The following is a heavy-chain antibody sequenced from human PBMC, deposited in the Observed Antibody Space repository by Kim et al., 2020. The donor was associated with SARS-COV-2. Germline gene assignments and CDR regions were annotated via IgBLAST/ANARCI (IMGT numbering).Heavy chain of an antibody. V-gene: IGHV1-18*01. J-gene: IGHJ6*01. D-gene: IGHD3-22*01. CDR2: ISAYNGDT. Sequence: ASVKVSCKASGYIFTTYGISWVRQAPGQGLEWMGWISAYNGDTNYAQKFQDRITMTTDPSTSPAYMELGSLTSDDTAIYYCARDSKYDSSGHYY. CDR1: GYIFTTYG. CDR3: ARDSKYDSSGHYY.